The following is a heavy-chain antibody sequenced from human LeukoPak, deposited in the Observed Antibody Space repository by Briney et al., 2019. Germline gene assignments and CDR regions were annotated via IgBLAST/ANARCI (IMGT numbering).Heavy chain of an antibody. D-gene: IGHD3-22*01. J-gene: IGHJ4*02. CDR2: ISYDGSNK. V-gene: IGHV3-30*18. Sequence: PGGSLRLSCAASGFTFSSYGMHWVRQAPGKGLERVAVISYDGSNKYYVDSVKGRFTISRDNSKNTLYLQMNSLRAEDTAVYYCAKVTTYYYDSSGGFDYWGQGTLVTVSS. CDR1: GFTFSSYG. CDR3: AKVTTYYYDSSGGFDY.